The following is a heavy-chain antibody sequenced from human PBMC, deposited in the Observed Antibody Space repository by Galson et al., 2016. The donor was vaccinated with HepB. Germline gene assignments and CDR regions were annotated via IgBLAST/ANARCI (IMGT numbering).Heavy chain of an antibody. V-gene: IGHV3-49*03. CDR2: IRSKVYGGTT. D-gene: IGHD3-10*01. CDR3: TTFPWFGELMYWFDP. Sequence: SLRLSCAASGFSFGDYAVSWFRQAPGKGLEWVGFIRSKVYGGTTEYAASVKGRFTISRDDSKSIAYLQMNSLKTEDTAVYYCTTFPWFGELMYWFDPWGQGTLVTVSS. CDR1: GFSFGDYA. J-gene: IGHJ5*02.